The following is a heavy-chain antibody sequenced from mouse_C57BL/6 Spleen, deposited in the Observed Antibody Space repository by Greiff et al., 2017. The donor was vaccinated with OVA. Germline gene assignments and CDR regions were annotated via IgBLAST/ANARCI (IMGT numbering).Heavy chain of an antibody. J-gene: IGHJ3*01. CDR1: GYTFTDYY. Sequence: EVQLQQSGPVLVKPGASVKMSCKASGYTFTDYYMNWVKQSHGKSLEWIGVINPYNGGTSYNQKFKGKATLTVDKSSSTAYMELNSLTSEDSAVYYCARDYYYGSSYGLAYWGQGTLVTVSA. D-gene: IGHD1-1*01. V-gene: IGHV1-19*01. CDR3: ARDYYYGSSYGLAY. CDR2: INPYNGGT.